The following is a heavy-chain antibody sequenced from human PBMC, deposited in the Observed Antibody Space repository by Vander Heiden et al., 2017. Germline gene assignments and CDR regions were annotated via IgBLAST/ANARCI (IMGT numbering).Heavy chain of an antibody. V-gene: IGHV4-34*01. Sequence: QVQLQQWGAGLLKPSETLSLTCAVYGGSFSGYYWSWIRQPPGKGLEWIGEINHSGSTNDNPSLKSRVTISVDTSKNQFSLKLRSVTAADTAVYYCARGMWSYYNYWGQGTLVTVSS. CDR2: INHSGST. CDR1: GGSFSGYY. J-gene: IGHJ4*02. D-gene: IGHD1-26*01. CDR3: ARGMWSYYNY.